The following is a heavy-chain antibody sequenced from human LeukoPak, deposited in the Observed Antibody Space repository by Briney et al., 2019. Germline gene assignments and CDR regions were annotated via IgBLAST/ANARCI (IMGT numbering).Heavy chain of an antibody. V-gene: IGHV3-43*02. CDR3: GKGDTTMDTTLDY. D-gene: IGHD5-18*01. Sequence: PGGSLRLSCAASGFTFNSYVMSWVRQAPGKGLEWVSGISGPGRTTYYADFVKGRFTISRDNSKNSLYLQMNSLRTEDTALYYCGKGDTTMDTTLDYWGQGTLVTVYS. CDR1: GFTFNSYV. CDR2: ISGPGRTT. J-gene: IGHJ4*02.